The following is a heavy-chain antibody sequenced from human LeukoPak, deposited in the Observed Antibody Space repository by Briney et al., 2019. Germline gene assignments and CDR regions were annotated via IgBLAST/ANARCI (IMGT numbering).Heavy chain of an antibody. J-gene: IGHJ4*02. V-gene: IGHV3-21*01. CDR1: GFTFSNYS. CDR3: ARDSGSSAYFH. CDR2: ISSSSSYI. Sequence: GGSLRLSCAASGFTFSNYSMNWVRQAPGKGLEWVSSISSSSSYIYYADSVKGRFTISRDNAKNSLYLQMNSLRAEDTAVYYCARDSGSSAYFHWGQGTLVTVSS. D-gene: IGHD3-22*01.